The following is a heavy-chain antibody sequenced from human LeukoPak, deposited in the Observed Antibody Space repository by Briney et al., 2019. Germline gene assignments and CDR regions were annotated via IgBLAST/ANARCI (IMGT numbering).Heavy chain of an antibody. Sequence: ETLSLTCTVSGGSISSYYWSWVRQAPGRGLEWVGRIKSKTDGGTTDYAAPVKGRFSISRDDSKNTLYLQMNSLKTEDTAVYYCTTETGKWLRFLARESRYNYYYYMDVWGKGTTVTISS. CDR3: TTETGKWLRFLARESRYNYYYYMDV. D-gene: IGHD5-12*01. CDR2: IKSKTDGGTT. V-gene: IGHV3-15*01. CDR1: GGSISSYY. J-gene: IGHJ6*03.